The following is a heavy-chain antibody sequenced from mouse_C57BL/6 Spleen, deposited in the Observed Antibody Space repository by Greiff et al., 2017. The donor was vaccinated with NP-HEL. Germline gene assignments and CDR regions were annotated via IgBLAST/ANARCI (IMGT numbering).Heavy chain of an antibody. J-gene: IGHJ2*01. V-gene: IGHV3-6*01. CDR2: IRYDGST. CDR1: GYSITSGYY. D-gene: IGHD1-1*01. Sequence: EVQLVESGPGLVKPSPSLSLTCSVTGYSITSGYYWNWIRQFPRNQLECMGYIRYDGSTNYNPSLKNQISLTRETSKNQCFLKLDAVTTEDTATEYCARVEVVARDYFDYWGQGTTLTVSS. CDR3: ARVEVVARDYFDY.